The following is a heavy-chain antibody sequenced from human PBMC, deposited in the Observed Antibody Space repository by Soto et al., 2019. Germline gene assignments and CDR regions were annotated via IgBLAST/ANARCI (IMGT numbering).Heavy chain of an antibody. CDR1: GYSFTSFD. J-gene: IGHJ5*02. V-gene: IGHV1-8*02. CDR3: ARGAWLGNWLDP. CDR2: MNPNSGNT. D-gene: IGHD3-9*01. Sequence: QVQLVQSGSEVKKPGASVKVSCKSFGYSFTSFDVHWVRQASGQGLEWMGWMNPNSGNTDYAQRFQGRVTMTRNTSINTAYRELNSLTSDDTAVYYCARGAWLGNWLDPWGRGTLVTVSS.